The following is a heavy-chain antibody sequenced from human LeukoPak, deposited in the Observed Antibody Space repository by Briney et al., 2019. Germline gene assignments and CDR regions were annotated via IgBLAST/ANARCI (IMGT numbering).Heavy chain of an antibody. V-gene: IGHV1-69*13. J-gene: IGHJ6*03. CDR1: GGTFSSYA. Sequence: SVKVSCKASGGTFSSYAISWVRQAPGQGLEWMGGIIPIFGTANYAQKFQGRVTITADESTSTAYMELSSLRSEDTAVYYCARVWGNCSSTSCPFYYYYYYMDVWGKGTTVTVSS. CDR2: IIPIFGTA. CDR3: ARVWGNCSSTSCPFYYYYYYMDV. D-gene: IGHD2-2*01.